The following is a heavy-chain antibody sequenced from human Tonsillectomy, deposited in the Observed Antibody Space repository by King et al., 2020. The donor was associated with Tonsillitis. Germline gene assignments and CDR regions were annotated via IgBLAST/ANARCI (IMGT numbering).Heavy chain of an antibody. J-gene: IGHJ4*02. CDR3: ARARRSTSGGDFEY. Sequence: VQLVESGAEVKKPGSSVTVSRRTSGGSFSDYPISWVRQAPGRGLEWMGRIIPILDIVNYAQRFQDKVTITADKSTSTAYMEVSSLRSEDTAVYYCARARRSTSGGDFEYWGQGPLVTVSS. V-gene: IGHV1-69*09. CDR1: GGSFSDYP. D-gene: IGHD2/OR15-2a*01. CDR2: IIPILDIV.